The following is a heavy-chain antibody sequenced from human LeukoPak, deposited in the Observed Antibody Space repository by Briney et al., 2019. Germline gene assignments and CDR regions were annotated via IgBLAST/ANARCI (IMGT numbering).Heavy chain of an antibody. CDR2: INHSGST. J-gene: IGHJ4*02. V-gene: IGHV4-34*01. CDR1: GGSFSGYY. D-gene: IGHD3-3*01. CDR3: ARGATIFGVNGGFDY. Sequence: SETLSLTCAVYGGSFSGYYWSWIRQPPGKGLEWIGEINHSGSTNYNPSLKSRVTISVDTSKNQFSLKLSSVTAADTAVYYCARGATIFGVNGGFDYWGQGTLVTVSS.